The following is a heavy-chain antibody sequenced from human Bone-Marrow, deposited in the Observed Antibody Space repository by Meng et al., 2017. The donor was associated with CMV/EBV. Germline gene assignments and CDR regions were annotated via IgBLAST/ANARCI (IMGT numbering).Heavy chain of an antibody. CDR2: INWNGGST. Sequence: GESLKISCAASGFTFSDYYMSWVRQAPGKGLEWVSGINWNGGSTGYADSVKGRFTISRDNAKNSLYLQMNSLRAEDTALYYCARGSGYQFDYWGQGTLVTVSS. V-gene: IGHV3-20*04. CDR3: ARGSGYQFDY. CDR1: GFTFSDYY. D-gene: IGHD3-22*01. J-gene: IGHJ4*02.